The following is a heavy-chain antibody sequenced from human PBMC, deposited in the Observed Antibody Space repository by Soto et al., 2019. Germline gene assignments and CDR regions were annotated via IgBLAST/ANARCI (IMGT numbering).Heavy chain of an antibody. CDR2: IDTGSGDT. D-gene: IGHD2-21*01. V-gene: IGHV1-3*04. CDR3: ARLGLSGHCD. CDR1: GNTFTTYA. J-gene: IGHJ4*02. Sequence: QVQLVQSGAEVMKPGASVKVSCKASGNTFTTYAVHWVRQAPGQGLEYMGWIDTGSGDTRYSQKFQARITITRDTSASTAYLDLNSLTFEDTAVYYCARLGLSGHCDWGPGTLVTVSS.